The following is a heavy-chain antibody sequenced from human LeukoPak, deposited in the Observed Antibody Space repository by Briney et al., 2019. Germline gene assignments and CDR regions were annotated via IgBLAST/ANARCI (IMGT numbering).Heavy chain of an antibody. V-gene: IGHV3-72*01. J-gene: IGHJ4*02. Sequence: GGSLRLSCAASGFTFSDHYMDWVRQAPGQGLEWVGRSRNKAQKYITEYAASVKSRFTISSDAAKNSLYLQMYSLKTADTDGYYCARWNSGSCSNWGQGALVTVSS. CDR3: ARWNSGSCSN. D-gene: IGHD1-26*01. CDR2: SRNKAQKYIT. CDR1: GFTFSDHY.